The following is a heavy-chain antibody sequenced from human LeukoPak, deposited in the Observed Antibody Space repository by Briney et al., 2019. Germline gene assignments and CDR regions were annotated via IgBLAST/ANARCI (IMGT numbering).Heavy chain of an antibody. V-gene: IGHV3-7*01. J-gene: IGHJ3*02. CDR3: VREASGGTKGVSGTFDI. D-gene: IGHD6-13*01. CDR1: GFTFRTYW. Sequence: GGSLRLSCAASGFTFRTYWMSWVRQAPGKGLEWVASIKRDASEKYYVDSVKGRFTISRDNAKNSLYLQMNSLRAEDTAAYNCVREASGGTKGVSGTFDIWGQGTMVTVSS. CDR2: IKRDASEK.